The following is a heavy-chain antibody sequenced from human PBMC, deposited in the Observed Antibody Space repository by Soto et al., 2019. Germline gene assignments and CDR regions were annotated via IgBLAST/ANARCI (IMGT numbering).Heavy chain of an antibody. CDR3: AREKYGGYFDY. D-gene: IGHD2-15*01. CDR2: MNPNSGNT. J-gene: IGHJ4*02. V-gene: IGHV1-8*02. CDR1: GGTFSSYA. Sequence: ASVKVSCKASGGTFSSYAISWVRQAPGQGLEWMGWMNPNSGNTGYAQKFQGRVTMTRNTSISTAYMELSSLRSEDTAVYYCAREKYGGYFDYWGQVTLVTVSS.